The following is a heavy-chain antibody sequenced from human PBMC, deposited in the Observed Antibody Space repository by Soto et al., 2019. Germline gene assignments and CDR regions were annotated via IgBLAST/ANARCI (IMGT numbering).Heavy chain of an antibody. V-gene: IGHV4-59*01. Sequence: SETLSLTCTVSGDIIRSYYWSWVRQPPGKGLEWIGYISYSGGTNYNPSLKSRVTMSVDTSENQFSLQLNSVTAADTAVYYCSRVFGAYWYFDYWGQGMLVTVSS. CDR3: SRVFGAYWYFDY. J-gene: IGHJ4*02. CDR2: ISYSGGT. D-gene: IGHD2-8*02. CDR1: GDIIRSYY.